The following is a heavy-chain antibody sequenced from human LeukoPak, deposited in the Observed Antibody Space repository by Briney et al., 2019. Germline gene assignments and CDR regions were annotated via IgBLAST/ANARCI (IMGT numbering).Heavy chain of an antibody. J-gene: IGHJ4*02. CDR2: INGSGGST. D-gene: IGHD3-9*01. CDR3: ARGGYYNILTGFRGRFLGFDY. Sequence: PGGSLRLSCAASGFTFSSYAMSWVRQAPGKGLEWVSDINGSGGSTYYADSVKGRFTISRDNSKNTLFLQMNSLRAEDTAVYYCARGGYYNILTGFRGRFLGFDYWGQGTLVTVSS. V-gene: IGHV3-23*01. CDR1: GFTFSSYA.